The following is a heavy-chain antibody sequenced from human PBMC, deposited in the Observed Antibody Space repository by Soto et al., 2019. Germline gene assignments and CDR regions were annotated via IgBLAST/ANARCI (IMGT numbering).Heavy chain of an antibody. D-gene: IGHD5-12*01. CDR3: ARDVLSGYSNFDY. J-gene: IGHJ4*02. CDR2: ISSASITT. Sequence: EVHLVESGGGLVQTRGSLRLSCAASGFTFSDYSMNWVRQAPGKGLEWISYISSASITTYYADSVKGRFTISRDNAKNLLFLQMNSLRDEDTAVYYCARDVLSGYSNFDYWGQGTLVTVSS. V-gene: IGHV3-48*02. CDR1: GFTFSDYS.